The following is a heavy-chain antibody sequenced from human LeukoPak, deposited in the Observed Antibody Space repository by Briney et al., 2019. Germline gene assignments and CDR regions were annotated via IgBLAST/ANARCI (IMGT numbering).Heavy chain of an antibody. CDR1: GGSISSYY. CDR3: ARISGSYFDY. D-gene: IGHD1-26*01. J-gene: IGHJ4*02. Sequence: PETLSLTCTVSGGSISSYYWSWIRQPPGKGLEWIGYIYYSGSTNYNPSLKSRVTISVDTSKNQFSLKLSSVTAADTAVYYCARISGSYFDYWGQGTLVTVSS. V-gene: IGHV4-59*01. CDR2: IYYSGST.